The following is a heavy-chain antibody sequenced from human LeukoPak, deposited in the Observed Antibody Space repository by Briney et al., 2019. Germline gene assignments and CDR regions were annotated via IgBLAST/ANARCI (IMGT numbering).Heavy chain of an antibody. CDR1: GYTFSSYY. D-gene: IGHD6-19*01. V-gene: IGHV1-46*01. Sequence: ASVKVSCXASGYTFSSYYMHWVRQAPGQGLEWMGIINPSGDTTSYAQKFHGRVIMSRDTSTSTVYMELRSLRSEDTAVYYCARRLGVGSGWYGAPFDFWGQGTLVTVSS. CDR3: ARRLGVGSGWYGAPFDF. CDR2: INPSGDTT. J-gene: IGHJ4*02.